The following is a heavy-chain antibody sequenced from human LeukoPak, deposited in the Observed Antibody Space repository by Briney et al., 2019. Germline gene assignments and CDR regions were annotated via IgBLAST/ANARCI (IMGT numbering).Heavy chain of an antibody. CDR1: GGSISGYY. Sequence: PSETLSLTCIVSGGSISGYYWSWIRQPAGKGLEWIGHMDTSGHTNYNSSLMSRVTMSVDTSKNQFSLKLSSVTAADTAIYFCARSLGANTWVGNWFDPWGQGTPVTVSS. CDR2: MDTSGHT. J-gene: IGHJ5*02. V-gene: IGHV4-4*07. D-gene: IGHD3-10*01. CDR3: ARSLGANTWVGNWFDP.